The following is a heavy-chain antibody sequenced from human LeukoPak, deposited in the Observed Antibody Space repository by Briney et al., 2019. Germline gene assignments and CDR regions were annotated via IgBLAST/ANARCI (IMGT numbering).Heavy chain of an antibody. J-gene: IGHJ6*03. CDR1: GGSISSTSYY. CDR2: IYYSGST. CDR3: ARVSPGYLYYMDI. Sequence: PETLSLTCTVSGGSISSTSYYWGWIRQPPGKGLEWIGTIYYSGSTYYNSSLKSRVTISIDTSKNQFSLKVSSVTAADTAVYYCARVSPGYLYYMDIWGQGTTVTVSS. V-gene: IGHV4-39*01. D-gene: IGHD3-9*01.